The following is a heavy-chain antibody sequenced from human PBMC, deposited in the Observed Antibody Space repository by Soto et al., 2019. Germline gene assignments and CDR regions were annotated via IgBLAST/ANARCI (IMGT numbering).Heavy chain of an antibody. D-gene: IGHD4-4*01. CDR1: GFTFSSYG. CDR3: ARDPVEYSWRWYFDL. CDR2: IFYDGSNV. Sequence: QVQLVESGGGVVQPGRSLRLSCAVSGFTFSSYGMHWVRQAPGKGLEWVAVIFYDGSNVYYADSVQGRFTISRDNSKNSLYLQMSSLRAEDTAVYYCARDPVEYSWRWYFDLWGRGTLVTVSS. J-gene: IGHJ2*01. V-gene: IGHV3-33*01.